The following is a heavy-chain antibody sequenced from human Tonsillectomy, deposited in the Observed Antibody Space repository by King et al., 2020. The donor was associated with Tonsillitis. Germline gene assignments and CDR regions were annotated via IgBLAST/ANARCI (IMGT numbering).Heavy chain of an antibody. Sequence: QLQESGPGLVKPSETLSLTCTVSGGSISGYYWSWIRQPPGEGLEFIGYVSYSGSTNYNPFLKSRVSISLDTSKNQISLRLRSVTAADTAVYYCASGTDDAYCGGDCYPYFDYWGQGTLVTVSS. V-gene: IGHV4-59*01. J-gene: IGHJ4*02. CDR1: GGSISGYY. D-gene: IGHD2-21*02. CDR2: VSYSGST. CDR3: ASGTDDAYCGGDCYPYFDY.